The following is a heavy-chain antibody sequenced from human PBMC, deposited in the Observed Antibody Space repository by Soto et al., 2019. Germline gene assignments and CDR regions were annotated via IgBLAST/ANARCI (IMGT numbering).Heavy chain of an antibody. J-gene: IGHJ6*02. CDR1: GDSVSSNSAA. CDR2: TYYRSKWYN. Sequence: SQTLSLTCAISGDSVSSNSAAWNWIRQSPSRGLEWLGRTYYRSKWYNDYAVSVKSRITINPDTSKNQFSLQLNSVTPEDTAVYYCARAFFSYGSGSYPGDYYGMDVWGQGTTVTVSS. V-gene: IGHV6-1*01. D-gene: IGHD3-10*01. CDR3: ARAFFSYGSGSYPGDYYGMDV.